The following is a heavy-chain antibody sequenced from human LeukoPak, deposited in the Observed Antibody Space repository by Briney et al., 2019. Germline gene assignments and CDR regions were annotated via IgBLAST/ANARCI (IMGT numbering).Heavy chain of an antibody. CDR1: VGAISSYY. Sequence: PSETLSLTCTVSVGAISSYYWSWIRQPAGRGLEWIGRIYTGACTNYTPCLTSPLTMSVDTSKYQFSLKLSSVTAAHTGVYYCATDHGDFSPPFDNRGRGTLVTASS. CDR3: ATDHGDFSPPFDN. D-gene: IGHD4-17*01. V-gene: IGHV4-4*07. CDR2: IYTGACT. J-gene: IGHJ4*02.